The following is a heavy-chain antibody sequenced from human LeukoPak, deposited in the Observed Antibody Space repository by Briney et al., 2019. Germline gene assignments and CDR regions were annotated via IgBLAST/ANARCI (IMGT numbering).Heavy chain of an antibody. Sequence: PGGSLRLSCAASGFTFSSYWMSWVRQAPGKGLGWVANIKQDGSEKYYVDSGKGRFTISRDNAKNSLYLQMNSLRAEDTAVYYCARARYFDWPMKPAFDYWGQGTLVTVSS. CDR2: IKQDGSEK. CDR1: GFTFSSYW. J-gene: IGHJ4*02. D-gene: IGHD3-9*01. CDR3: ARARYFDWPMKPAFDY. V-gene: IGHV3-7*03.